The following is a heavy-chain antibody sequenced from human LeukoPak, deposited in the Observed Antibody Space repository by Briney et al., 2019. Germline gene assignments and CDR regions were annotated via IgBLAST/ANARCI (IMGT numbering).Heavy chain of an antibody. Sequence: GGSLRLSCAASGFIFSNFGMTWVRQAPGKGLEWVSTISGNGDNTFYADSVKGRFTISRDNSKNTLYLQMNSLRDEDTAVYYCAKFEFGFWGQGTLVTVSS. CDR1: GFIFSNFG. D-gene: IGHD3-16*01. CDR2: ISGNGDNT. CDR3: AKFEFGF. J-gene: IGHJ4*02. V-gene: IGHV3-23*01.